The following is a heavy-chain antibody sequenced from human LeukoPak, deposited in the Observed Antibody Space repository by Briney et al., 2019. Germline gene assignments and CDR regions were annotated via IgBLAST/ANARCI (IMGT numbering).Heavy chain of an antibody. V-gene: IGHV3-53*01. CDR2: IYSGGST. CDR3: ARDSFRPLRDYYGSEDDAFDI. Sequence: HPGGSLRLSCAASGFTVSSNYMSWVRQAPGKGLEWVSVIYSGGSTYYADSVKGRFTISRDNAKNSLYLQMNSLRAEDTAVHYCARDSFRPLRDYYGSEDDAFDIWGQGTMVTVSS. J-gene: IGHJ3*02. D-gene: IGHD3-10*01. CDR1: GFTVSSNY.